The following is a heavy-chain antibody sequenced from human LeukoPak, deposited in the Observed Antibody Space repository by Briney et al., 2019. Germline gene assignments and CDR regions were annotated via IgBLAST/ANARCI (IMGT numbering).Heavy chain of an antibody. J-gene: IGHJ1*01. D-gene: IGHD5-12*01. V-gene: IGHV1-2*02. CDR3: ARGILWLRFTIRSGYLQQ. Sequence: ASVKVSPAASGYTFTGFHLRWVRQAPGQGLEWVGWINPNSGGTNSAQTFQGRVTMTRDTSISTAYMELSRLRSDDTAIYYCARGILWLRFTIRSGYLQQRGHGTLVTVSS. CDR1: GYTFTGFH. CDR2: INPNSGGT.